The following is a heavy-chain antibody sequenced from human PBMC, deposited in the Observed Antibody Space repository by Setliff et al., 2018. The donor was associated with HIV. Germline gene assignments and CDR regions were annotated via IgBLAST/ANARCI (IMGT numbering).Heavy chain of an antibody. CDR1: GGSITSGGYY. CDR2: IYYSGST. Sequence: SETLSLTCSVSGGSITSGGYYWSWIRQHPGKDLEWIGYIYYSGSTNYNPSLKSRVTISVDTSKNQFSLNLSSVTAADTAVYYCARGEEDDTFDIWGHGTMVTVSS. V-gene: IGHV4-61*08. CDR3: ARGEEDDTFDI. J-gene: IGHJ3*02.